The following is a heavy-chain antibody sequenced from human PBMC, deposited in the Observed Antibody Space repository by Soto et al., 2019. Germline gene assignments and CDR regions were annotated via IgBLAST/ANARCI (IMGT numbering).Heavy chain of an antibody. CDR1: GFTFSRYG. Sequence: GGSLRLSSAASGFTFSRYGMHWVRQAPSKGLEWVAVISYDGSNKYYADSVKGRFTISRDNSKNTLYLQMNSLRAEDTAVYYCAKHRGTTLDYCCQGPLVSLSS. D-gene: IGHD1-7*01. V-gene: IGHV3-30*18. CDR2: ISYDGSNK. J-gene: IGHJ4*02. CDR3: AKHRGTTLDY.